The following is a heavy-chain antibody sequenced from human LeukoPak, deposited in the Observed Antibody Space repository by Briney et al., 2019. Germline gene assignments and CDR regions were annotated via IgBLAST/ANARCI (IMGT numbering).Heavy chain of an antibody. CDR3: AKDLAAREYGSGWGYYYYGMDV. CDR2: IRGSGATT. D-gene: IGHD6-19*01. Sequence: GGSLRLSCAASGFTFSNYAMNWVRQAPGKGLEWVSTIRGSGATTFYADSVEGRFTISRDNSRKTVYMQMNSLRAEDTAVYYCAKDLAAREYGSGWGYYYYGMDVWGRGTTVTVSS. J-gene: IGHJ6*02. V-gene: IGHV3-23*01. CDR1: GFTFSNYA.